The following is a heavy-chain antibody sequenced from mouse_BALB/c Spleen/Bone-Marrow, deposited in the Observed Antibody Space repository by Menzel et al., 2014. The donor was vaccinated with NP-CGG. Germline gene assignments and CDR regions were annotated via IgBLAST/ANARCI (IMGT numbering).Heavy chain of an antibody. D-gene: IGHD2-4*01. CDR2: INPSNGGT. V-gene: IGHV1S81*02. Sequence: QVQLQQSGAELVKPGASVKLSCKASGYTFTSYYMYWVKQRPGQGLEWIGEINPSNGGTNFNEKFKSKATLTVDKSSSTAYMQLSSLTSEDSAVYYCTRSPMSTYFDYWGPGTTLTVSS. J-gene: IGHJ2*01. CDR3: TRSPMSTYFDY. CDR1: GYTFTSYY.